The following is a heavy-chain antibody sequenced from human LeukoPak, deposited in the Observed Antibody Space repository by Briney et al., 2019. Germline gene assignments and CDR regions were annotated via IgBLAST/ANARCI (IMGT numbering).Heavy chain of an antibody. D-gene: IGHD3-3*01. CDR3: ARGAPGTTYYDFWSGYYLRPFDP. V-gene: IGHV1-8*01. J-gene: IGHJ5*02. CDR2: MNPNSGNT. CDR1: GYTLTSYD. Sequence: GASVKVSCKASGYTLTSYDINWVRQATGQGLEWMGWMNPNSGNTGYAQKFQGRVTITRNTSISTAYMELSSLRSEDTAVYYCARGAPGTTYYDFWSGYYLRPFDPWGQGTLVTVSS.